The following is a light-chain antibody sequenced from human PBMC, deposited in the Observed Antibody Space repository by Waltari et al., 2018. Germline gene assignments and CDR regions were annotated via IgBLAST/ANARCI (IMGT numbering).Light chain of an antibody. CDR3: QQYGGSPPFT. V-gene: IGKV3-20*01. CDR2: GVS. CDR1: HSVSSSY. J-gene: IGKJ3*01. Sequence: EIVLTQSPGTLSLSPGERATLSCRASHSVSSSYLAWYQQKPGQAPRLLIYGVSHRAVGIPDRFSGSGSGTDFTLTISRLEPEDFAVYYCQQYGGSPPFTFGPGTQVDMK.